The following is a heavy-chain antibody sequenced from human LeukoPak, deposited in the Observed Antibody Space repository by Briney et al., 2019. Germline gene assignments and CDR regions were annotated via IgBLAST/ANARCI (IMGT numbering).Heavy chain of an antibody. CDR2: INPNSGGT. J-gene: IGHJ4*02. Sequence: ASVKVSCKASGYTFTGYYMHWVRQAPGQGLEWMGWINPNSGGTNYAQKFQGRVTMTRDTSISTAYMELSRLRSDDTAVYYCARDGEPGGGLYFDYGGKGPLVTVSS. D-gene: IGHD1-14*01. V-gene: IGHV1-2*02. CDR1: GYTFTGYY. CDR3: ARDGEPGGGLYFDY.